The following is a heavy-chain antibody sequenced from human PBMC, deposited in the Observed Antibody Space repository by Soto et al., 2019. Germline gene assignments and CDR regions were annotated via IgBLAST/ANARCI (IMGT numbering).Heavy chain of an antibody. Sequence: EVQLVESGGGLVQPGGSLRLSCAASGFTFSNHWMGWVRQAPGKGLEWVADISQDGSQKYYLDSVKGRVTISRDNAQTSLYLQMNGLGADDTDFYFCERYQGYYNFEYRGQGTLVTVSS. CDR3: ERYQGYYNFEY. CDR1: GFTFSNHW. D-gene: IGHD3-22*01. V-gene: IGHV3-7*01. J-gene: IGHJ4*02. CDR2: ISQDGSQK.